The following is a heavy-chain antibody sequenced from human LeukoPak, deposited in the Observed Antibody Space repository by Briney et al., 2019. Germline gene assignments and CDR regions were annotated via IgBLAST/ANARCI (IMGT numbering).Heavy chain of an antibody. Sequence: SETLSLTCTVTGGSISTRNHYWGWLRQPPGKGLEWIGSIGYTGTTNSNPSLKSRVTLSVDTSKNQVSLTLSSVSAADTAVYFCARRMGSGATYPRTFDYWGQGTLVTVSS. D-gene: IGHD2-8*02. V-gene: IGHV4-39*01. CDR2: IGYTGTT. CDR3: ARRMGSGATYPRTFDY. CDR1: GGSISTRNHY. J-gene: IGHJ4*02.